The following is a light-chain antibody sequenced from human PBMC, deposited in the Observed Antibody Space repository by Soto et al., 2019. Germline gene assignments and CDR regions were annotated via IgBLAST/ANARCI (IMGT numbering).Light chain of an antibody. CDR1: RGIGST. J-gene: IGKJ1*01. CDR3: QQYNSYPWT. Sequence: EVVMTQSPATLSVSPGERATLSCRASRGIGSTLAWYQQKPGQTPRLLIYDTDTRATGVPARFIGSASGTEFTLTITSLQSEDFATYYCQQYNSYPWTFGQGTKVEIK. CDR2: DTD. V-gene: IGKV3-15*01.